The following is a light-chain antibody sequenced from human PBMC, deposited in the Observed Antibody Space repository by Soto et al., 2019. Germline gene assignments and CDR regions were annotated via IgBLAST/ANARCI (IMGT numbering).Light chain of an antibody. J-gene: IGKJ1*01. Sequence: EIVLTQSPGTLSMSPGERATLSCRASQNLSSSYLAWYRQKPGQAPRLLIYGASSRVTGIPDRFSGSGSGTDFTLTISTLDPQDFAVYYCHHYGTSSWTFGQGPKLQL. V-gene: IGKV3-20*01. CDR2: GAS. CDR1: QNLSSSY. CDR3: HHYGTSSWT.